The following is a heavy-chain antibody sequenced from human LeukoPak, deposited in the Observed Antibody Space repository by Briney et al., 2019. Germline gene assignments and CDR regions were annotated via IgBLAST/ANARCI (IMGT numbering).Heavy chain of an antibody. D-gene: IGHD5-18*01. CDR2: ISSSGSTI. CDR3: ATRRGYTYN. V-gene: IGHV3-48*03. Sequence: PGGSLRLSCAASGFTFSSYEMNWVRQAPGRGLEWVSYISSSGSTIYYADSVKDRFTISRDNAKNSLYLQMTSLRAEDTAVYYCATRRGYTYNWGQGTLVTVSS. J-gene: IGHJ4*02. CDR1: GFTFSSYE.